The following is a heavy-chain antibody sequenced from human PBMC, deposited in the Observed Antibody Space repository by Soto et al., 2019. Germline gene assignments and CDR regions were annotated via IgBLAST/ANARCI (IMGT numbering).Heavy chain of an antibody. CDR3: ARGPGDGRLDY. J-gene: IGHJ4*02. Sequence: ASVKVSCKASGGTFSNSAISWVRQAPGLGLEYMGHIIPVIGPATYAQNFQGRVTMTADESTSTAYMEPTNLMSEDTAVYYCARGPGDGRLDYWGQGTLVTVSS. CDR2: IIPVIGPA. D-gene: IGHD3-10*01. V-gene: IGHV1-69*13. CDR1: GGTFSNSA.